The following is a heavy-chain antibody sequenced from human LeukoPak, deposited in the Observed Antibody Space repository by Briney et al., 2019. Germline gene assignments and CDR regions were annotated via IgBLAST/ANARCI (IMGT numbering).Heavy chain of an antibody. CDR1: GGSISSSSYY. D-gene: IGHD3-16*01. CDR2: IYYSGST. CDR3: ARVITVRGVIFDC. Sequence: SETLSLTCTVSGGSISSSSYYWGWIRQPPGKGLEWIGYIYYSGSTNYNPSLKSRVAISVDTSKNQFSLNLSSVTAADTAVYYCARVITVRGVIFDCWGQGTLVTVSS. V-gene: IGHV4-61*05. J-gene: IGHJ4*02.